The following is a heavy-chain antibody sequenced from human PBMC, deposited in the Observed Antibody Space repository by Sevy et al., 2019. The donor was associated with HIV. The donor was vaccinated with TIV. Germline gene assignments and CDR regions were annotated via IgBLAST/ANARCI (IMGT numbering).Heavy chain of an antibody. J-gene: IGHJ6*02. Sequence: GGSLRLSCEASGLSVTNNGMPWVRQAPGKGLEWVAVISYGGINKYYGDSVKGRFIISSNRSKNTLYLQMNILRIEDTAVYYCAKDFTGFYGMDVWGQGTTVTVSS. CDR2: ISYGGINK. CDR1: GLSVTNNG. CDR3: AKDFTGFYGMDV. V-gene: IGHV3-30*18. D-gene: IGHD3-9*01.